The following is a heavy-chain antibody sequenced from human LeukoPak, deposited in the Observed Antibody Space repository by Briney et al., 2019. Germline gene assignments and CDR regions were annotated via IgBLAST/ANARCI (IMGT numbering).Heavy chain of an antibody. CDR1: GFTFSSYA. Sequence: PGGSLRLSCAASGFTFSSYAMHWVRQAPGKGLEWVAVIWYDGSNKYYADSVKGRFTISRDNSKNTLYLQMNILRAEDTAVYYCARDLDDSSAYYYSSTRDKIDYWGQGTLVTVSS. CDR3: ARDLDDSSAYYYSSTRDKIDY. D-gene: IGHD3-22*01. V-gene: IGHV3-33*08. J-gene: IGHJ4*02. CDR2: IWYDGSNK.